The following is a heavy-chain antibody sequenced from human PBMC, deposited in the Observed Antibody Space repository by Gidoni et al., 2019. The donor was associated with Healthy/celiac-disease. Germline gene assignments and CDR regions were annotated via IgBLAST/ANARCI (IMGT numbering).Heavy chain of an antibody. CDR3: AREIGYCCSTSCYYSCYGMDV. V-gene: IGHV3-21*01. CDR1: GFTFSSDS. Sequence: EVQLVDSGGGPVKPGGSLRRSWAAYGFTFSSDSMHWVRQAPGKGLEWVSSISSSSSSIYYADPVKGRSTISRDTDKNSLYLQMNSPGADETAVYYCAREIGYCCSTSCYYSCYGMDVWGQGTTVTVSS. J-gene: IGHJ6*02. CDR2: ISSSSSSI. D-gene: IGHD2-2*01.